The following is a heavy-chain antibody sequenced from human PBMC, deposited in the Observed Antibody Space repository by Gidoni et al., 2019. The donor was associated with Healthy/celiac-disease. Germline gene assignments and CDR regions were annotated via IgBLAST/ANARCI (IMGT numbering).Heavy chain of an antibody. D-gene: IGHD6-6*01. V-gene: IGHV1-18*04. Sequence: QVQLVQSGAEVKKPGPPVKVSCKASGSPFPSYCISWVRQAPGQGLGWMGWISAYNGNTNYAQKLQGRVTMTTDTSTSTAYMELRSLRSDDAAVYYCARSSVYSSSSGGDYWGQGTLVTVSS. J-gene: IGHJ4*02. CDR2: ISAYNGNT. CDR1: GSPFPSYC. CDR3: ARSSVYSSSSGGDY.